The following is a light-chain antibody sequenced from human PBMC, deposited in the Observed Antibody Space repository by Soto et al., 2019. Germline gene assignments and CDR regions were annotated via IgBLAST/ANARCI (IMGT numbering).Light chain of an antibody. CDR1: SSDVGGYNY. CDR2: EVS. Sequence: QSALTQPPSASGSPGQSVTISCSGTSSDVGGYNYVSWYQQHPGKAPKLMIYEVSKRPSGVRDRFSGSKSGNTASLTVSGLQAEDEADYYCSSYGGSNNLMFGGGTKLTVL. J-gene: IGLJ3*02. CDR3: SSYGGSNNLM. V-gene: IGLV2-8*01.